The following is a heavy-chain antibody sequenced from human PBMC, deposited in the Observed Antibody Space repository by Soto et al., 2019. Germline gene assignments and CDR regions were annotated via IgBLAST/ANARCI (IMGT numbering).Heavy chain of an antibody. V-gene: IGHV4-59*08. Sequence: QVHLLESGPGLVKPSETLSLTCVVSGGSITSYHWSWIRQFPGKGLEWIAYTAYTGNTNYNPSLKSRVTISIDTSKNQYSLKLLSVTAADTAVYYCAPILVGASRHTDPGHWGQGTLVTVSS. CDR3: APILVGASRHTDPGH. J-gene: IGHJ4*02. CDR1: GGSITSYH. D-gene: IGHD3-9*01. CDR2: TAYTGNT.